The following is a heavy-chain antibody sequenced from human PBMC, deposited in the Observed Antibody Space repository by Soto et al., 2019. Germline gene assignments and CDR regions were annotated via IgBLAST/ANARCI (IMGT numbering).Heavy chain of an antibody. Sequence: GGTLRLSLAASGFTFSSYAISWVRQAPGKGLEWVSAISGSGGITYYADSVKGRFTITRDNSKNTLYLQMNSLRAEDTAVYYCAKERNRSFDIWGQGTMVTVSS. CDR3: AKERNRSFDI. J-gene: IGHJ3*02. CDR2: ISGSGGIT. V-gene: IGHV3-23*01. CDR1: GFTFSSYA.